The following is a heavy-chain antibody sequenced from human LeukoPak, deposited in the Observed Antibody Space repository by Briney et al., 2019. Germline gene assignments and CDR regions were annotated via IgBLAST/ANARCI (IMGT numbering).Heavy chain of an antibody. V-gene: IGHV2-5*02. CDR1: GFSLNTGVAG. CDR3: AHRPFGGSHDSDRPFNY. CDR2: IYGDDDT. D-gene: IGHD3-16*01. Sequence: ESGPTLVNPTQTLTLTCTFSGFSLNTGVAGVGWIRQPPGKALEWLALIYGDDDTRYRPSLRSRLTITKDSSKNQVVLTMTNMDPVDTATYFCAHRPFGGSHDSDRPFNYWGQGTLVTVSS. J-gene: IGHJ4*02.